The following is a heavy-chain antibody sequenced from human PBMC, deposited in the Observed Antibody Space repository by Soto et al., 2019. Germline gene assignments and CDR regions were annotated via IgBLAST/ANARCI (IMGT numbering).Heavy chain of an antibody. CDR3: AKGGLPNYGMDX. J-gene: IGHJ6*02. CDR2: ISYDGSNK. Sequence: GGSLRLSFAASGFTFSSYGMHWVRQAPGKGLEWVEVISYDGSNKYYADSVKVRFTISIDNSKNTLYLQMNSLRAEDTAVYYCAKGGLPNYGMDXWGQGTTVTVS. CDR1: GFTFSSYG. V-gene: IGHV3-30*18. D-gene: IGHD2-15*01.